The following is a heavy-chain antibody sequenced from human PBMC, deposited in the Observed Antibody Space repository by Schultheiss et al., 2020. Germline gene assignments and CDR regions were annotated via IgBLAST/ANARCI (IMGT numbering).Heavy chain of an antibody. J-gene: IGHJ6*04. CDR2: ISGSGGST. D-gene: IGHD6-13*01. V-gene: IGHV3-23*01. CDR1: GFSFSSYG. CDR3: ARVPSIAAAGIGGMDV. Sequence: GGSLRLSCAASGFSFSSYGMSWVRQAPGKGLEWVSAISGSGGSTYYADSVKGRFTISRDNSKNTLYLQMNSLRAEDTAVYYCARVPSIAAAGIGGMDVWGKGTTVTVSS.